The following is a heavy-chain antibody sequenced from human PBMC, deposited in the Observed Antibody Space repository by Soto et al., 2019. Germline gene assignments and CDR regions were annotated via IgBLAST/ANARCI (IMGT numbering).Heavy chain of an antibody. V-gene: IGHV3-33*01. CDR1: GFTFSSYG. CDR3: AREFTGTTTDGVVDYYYGMDV. Sequence: QVQLVESGGGVVQPGRSLRLSCAASGFTFSSYGMHWVRQAPGKGLEWVAVIWYDGSNKYYADSVKGRFTISRDNSKNTLYLQMNSLRAEDTAVYYCAREFTGTTTDGVVDYYYGMDVWGQGTTVTVSS. CDR2: IWYDGSNK. D-gene: IGHD4-17*01. J-gene: IGHJ6*02.